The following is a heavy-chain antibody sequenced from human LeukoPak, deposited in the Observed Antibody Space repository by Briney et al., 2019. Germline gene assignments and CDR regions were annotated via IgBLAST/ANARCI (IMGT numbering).Heavy chain of an antibody. J-gene: IGHJ5*02. CDR1: GYTLTELS. Sequence: ASVTVSCKVSGYTLTELSMHWVRQAPGKGLEWMGGFYPEDGETIYAQKFQGRVTMTEDTSTDTAYMELSSLRSEDTAVYYCAKDPTDPDLWFGESTNWFDPWGQGTLVTVSS. D-gene: IGHD3-10*01. V-gene: IGHV1-24*01. CDR2: FYPEDGET. CDR3: AKDPTDPDLWFGESTNWFDP.